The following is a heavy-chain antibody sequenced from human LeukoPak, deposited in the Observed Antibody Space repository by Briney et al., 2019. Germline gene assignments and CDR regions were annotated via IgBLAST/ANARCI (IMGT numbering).Heavy chain of an antibody. J-gene: IGHJ6*03. V-gene: IGHV3-21*01. CDR2: ITSSSSYV. Sequence: GGSLRPSCAASGFTFSSYSMNWVRQAPGQRLEWISSITSSSSYVFYADSVRGRFTISRDNAKNSLYLQIDSLRAEDTAVYYCARDPYSGYYGTYYYYYMDVWGKGTTVTVSS. D-gene: IGHD5-12*01. CDR3: ARDPYSGYYGTYYYYYMDV. CDR1: GFTFSSYS.